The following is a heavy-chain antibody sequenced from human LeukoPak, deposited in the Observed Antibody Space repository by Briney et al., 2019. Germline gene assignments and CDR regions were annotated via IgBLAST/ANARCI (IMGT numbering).Heavy chain of an antibody. Sequence: SETLSLTCTVSGGSISSYYWSWIRQPPGKGLEWLGYIYYSGSTNYNPSLKSRVTISVDTSKNQFSLKLSSVTAADTAVYYCAGEQRGDFWSGYYSGVDAFDIWGQGTMVTVSS. CDR3: AGEQRGDFWSGYYSGVDAFDI. CDR2: IYYSGST. J-gene: IGHJ3*02. D-gene: IGHD3-3*01. CDR1: GGSISSYY. V-gene: IGHV4-59*01.